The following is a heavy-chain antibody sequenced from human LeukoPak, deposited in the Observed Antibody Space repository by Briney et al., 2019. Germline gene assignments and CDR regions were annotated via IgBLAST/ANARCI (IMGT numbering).Heavy chain of an antibody. CDR3: ARGVYSSSRYPTTYFDY. Sequence: GGSLRLSCAASGFTFSTYGITWVRQAPGKGLEWVSGVSGSSGNTYYVDSVKGRFTISRDNSKNTVYLQMNSLRAEDTAVYYCARGVYSSSRYPTTYFDYWGQGTLVTVSS. V-gene: IGHV3-23*01. J-gene: IGHJ4*02. CDR1: GFTFSTYG. D-gene: IGHD6-13*01. CDR2: VSGSSGNT.